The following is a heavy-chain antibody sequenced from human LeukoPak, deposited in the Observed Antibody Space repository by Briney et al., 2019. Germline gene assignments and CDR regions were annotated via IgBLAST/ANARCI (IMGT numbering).Heavy chain of an antibody. V-gene: IGHV4-59*08. CDR1: GGSISSYY. Sequence: KTSETLSLTCTVSGGSISSYYWTWIRQPPGKELEWIGYIYKSGSTNYNPSLQSRVSMSVDTSNNQISLKLTSVTAADTAVYYCARRATTGPPYYLDYWGQGTLVTVSS. CDR2: IYKSGST. J-gene: IGHJ4*02. D-gene: IGHD1-26*01. CDR3: ARRATTGPPYYLDY.